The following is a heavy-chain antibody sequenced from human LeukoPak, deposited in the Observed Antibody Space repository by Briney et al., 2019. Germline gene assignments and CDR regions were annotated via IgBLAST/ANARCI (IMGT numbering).Heavy chain of an antibody. CDR3: VRDGDPKYYYDSSGYYSY. V-gene: IGHV1-18*01. CDR2: ISAYNGNT. CDR1: GYTFTSYG. Sequence: GASVKVSCKASGYTFTSYGISWVRQAPGQGLEWMGWISAYNGNTNYAQKLQGRVTMTTDTSTSTAYMELRSLRSDDTAVYYCVRDGDPKYYYDSSGYYSYWGQGTLVTVSS. D-gene: IGHD3-22*01. J-gene: IGHJ4*02.